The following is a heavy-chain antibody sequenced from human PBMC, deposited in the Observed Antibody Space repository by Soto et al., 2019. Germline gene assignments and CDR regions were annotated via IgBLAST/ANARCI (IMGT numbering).Heavy chain of an antibody. J-gene: IGHJ6*02. Sequence: SETLSLTCTVSGGAIGGHYWRWIRHRPRKRLEWIGYMYNPGSTVYNLSFKSRVTISVDTSKNQFPLKLNSVTAADTAVYYCARDLSGYCGTDCYPLDVWGQGTTVT. CDR1: GGAIGGHY. CDR2: MYNPGST. CDR3: ARDLSGYCGTDCYPLDV. D-gene: IGHD2-21*02. V-gene: IGHV4-59*11.